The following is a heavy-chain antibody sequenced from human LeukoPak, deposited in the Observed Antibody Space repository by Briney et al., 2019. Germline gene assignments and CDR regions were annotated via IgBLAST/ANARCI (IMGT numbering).Heavy chain of an antibody. CDR2: IYHSGST. V-gene: IGHV4-38-2*02. D-gene: IGHD6-13*01. CDR3: ARISSSNWYYERGAFDV. J-gene: IGHJ3*01. Sequence: SETLSLTCTVSGYSISSGYFWGWIRQPPGKGLEWLGSIYHSGSTYCNPSLKSRVTIPADTSKNQFSLKLTSATAADTAVYYCARISSSNWYYERGAFDVWGQGTMVTVSS. CDR1: GYSISSGYF.